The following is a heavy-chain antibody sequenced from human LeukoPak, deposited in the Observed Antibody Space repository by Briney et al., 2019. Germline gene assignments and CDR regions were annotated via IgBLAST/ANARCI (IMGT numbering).Heavy chain of an antibody. J-gene: IGHJ4*02. CDR1: GFTFSSYW. CDR3: ARVQWELRGVGSYFDY. V-gene: IGHV3-7*01. D-gene: IGHD1-26*01. CDR2: IKQDGSEK. Sequence: GGSLRLSCAASGFTFSSYWMSWVRQAPGKGLEWEANIKQDGSEKYYVDSVKGRFTMSRDNAKNSPYLLMNSLRAEDTAVYYCARVQWELRGVGSYFDYWGQGALVTVSS.